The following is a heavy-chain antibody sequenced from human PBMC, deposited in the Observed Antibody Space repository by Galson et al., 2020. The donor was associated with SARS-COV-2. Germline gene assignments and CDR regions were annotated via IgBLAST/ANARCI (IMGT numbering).Heavy chain of an antibody. CDR3: AKEAGDRYFDY. CDR1: GFTFSTYS. J-gene: IGHJ4*02. D-gene: IGHD6-19*01. CDR2: ISRSGSYR. Sequence: GGSLRLSCAASGFTFSTYSLNWVRQAPGKGLEWISSISRSGSYRSYADSVKGRFTISRDNAKNSLFLQMTSLRAEDTGVYYCAKEAGDRYFDYWGQGTLVTVSS. V-gene: IGHV3-21*01.